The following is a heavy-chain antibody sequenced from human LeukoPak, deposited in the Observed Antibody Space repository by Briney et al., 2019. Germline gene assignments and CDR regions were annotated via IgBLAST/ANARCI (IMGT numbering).Heavy chain of an antibody. CDR2: I. D-gene: IGHD1-26*01. CDR1: GFTFSSYS. Sequence: GGSLRLSCAASGFTFSSYSMNWVRQAPGKGLEWVSSIKGRFTISRDNAKNSLYLQMNSLRAEDTAVYYCARGSGSYPFYWGQGTLVTVSS. CDR3: ARGSGSYPFY. V-gene: IGHV3-21*01. J-gene: IGHJ4*02.